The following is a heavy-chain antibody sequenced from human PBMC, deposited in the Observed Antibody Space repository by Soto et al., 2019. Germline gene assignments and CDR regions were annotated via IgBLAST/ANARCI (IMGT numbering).Heavy chain of an antibody. CDR2: IYYSGST. D-gene: IGHD3-10*01. J-gene: IGHJ3*02. CDR3: ARAVTMVRGVIGQDACDS. Sequence: QVQLQESGPGLVKPSQTLSLTCTVSGGSISSGGSYWSWIRQHPGKGLAWLGYIYYSGSTSYNPSLKSRVTIAVDTAKNQCSRKLGSVTAADTAVYYWARAVTMVRGVIGQDACDSWGQGTMVTVSS. V-gene: IGHV4-31*03. CDR1: GGSISSGGSY.